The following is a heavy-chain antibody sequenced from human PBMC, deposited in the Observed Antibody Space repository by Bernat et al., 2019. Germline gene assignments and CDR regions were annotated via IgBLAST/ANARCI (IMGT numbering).Heavy chain of an antibody. CDR2: VYYSGST. J-gene: IGHJ4*02. CDR1: GGSISSSSYY. D-gene: IGHD2-2*01. V-gene: IGHV4-39*01. Sequence: QLQLQESGPGLVKPSETLSLTCTVSGGSISSSSYYWGWIRQPPGKGLEWIGSVYYSGSTYHNPSLTSRFTISVDTSKNQFSLKLSSVTAADTAVYYCARLPTVGRVVPAALFDYWGQGTLVTVSS. CDR3: ARLPTVGRVVPAALFDY.